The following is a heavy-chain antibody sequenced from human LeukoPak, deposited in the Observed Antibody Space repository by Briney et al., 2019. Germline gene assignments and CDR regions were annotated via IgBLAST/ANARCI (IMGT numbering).Heavy chain of an antibody. Sequence: PGGSLRLSCAASGFTFSSYGMHWVRQAPGKGLEWVAVISYDGSNKYYADSVKGRFTISRDNSKNTLYLQMNSLRAEDTAVYYCAKNSPSLYQYYMDVWGKGTTVTVSS. CDR1: GFTFSSYG. CDR2: ISYDGSNK. CDR3: AKNSPSLYQYYMDV. J-gene: IGHJ6*03. V-gene: IGHV3-30*18. D-gene: IGHD2-2*01.